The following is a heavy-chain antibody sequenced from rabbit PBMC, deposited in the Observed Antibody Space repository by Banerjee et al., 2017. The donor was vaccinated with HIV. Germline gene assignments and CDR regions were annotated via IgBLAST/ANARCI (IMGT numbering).Heavy chain of an antibody. CDR3: AREDVDSNGYIDL. D-gene: IGHD6-1*01. J-gene: IGHJ4*01. Sequence: QSLEESGGDLVKPGASLTLTCTASGFDFSRNAMSWVRQAPGKGLEWIACIYGGSGSTWYASWVNGRFTISRSTSPNTVDLKMTSLTAADTVTYFCAREDVDSNGYIDLWGQGTLVTVS. V-gene: IGHV1S43*01. CDR2: IYGGSGST. CDR1: GFDFSRNA.